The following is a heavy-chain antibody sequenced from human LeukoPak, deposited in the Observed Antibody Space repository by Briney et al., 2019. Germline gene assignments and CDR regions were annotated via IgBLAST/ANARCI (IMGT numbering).Heavy chain of an antibody. J-gene: IGHJ6*03. D-gene: IGHD3-3*01. Sequence: GGSLRLSCAASEFTFSAYGMHWVRQVPGKGLEWVAFIRYDGSNKYSADSVKGRFTIARDNSKNTLYLQMNSLRAEDTAVYYCAKDAQYYDFWSGWNNTYYYYMDVWGKGTTVTVSS. CDR2: IRYDGSNK. CDR1: EFTFSAYG. V-gene: IGHV3-30*02. CDR3: AKDAQYYDFWSGWNNTYYYYMDV.